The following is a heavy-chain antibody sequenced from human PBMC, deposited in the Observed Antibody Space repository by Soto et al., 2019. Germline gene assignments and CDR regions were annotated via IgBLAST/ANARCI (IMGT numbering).Heavy chain of an antibody. V-gene: IGHV3-30*18. CDR2: ISYDESNK. CDR1: GFTFSTYG. CDR3: AKDPNPNSGSRSWFDP. Sequence: QVRLVESGGGVVQPGTSLRLSCVASGFTFSTYGLHWVRQAPGKGLEWVAVISYDESNKNSADSGRGRFTVSRDNSKNTLYLQMNDLKVEDTAMYYCAKDPNPNSGSRSWFDPWGQGTLVNVSS. J-gene: IGHJ5*02. D-gene: IGHD1-26*01.